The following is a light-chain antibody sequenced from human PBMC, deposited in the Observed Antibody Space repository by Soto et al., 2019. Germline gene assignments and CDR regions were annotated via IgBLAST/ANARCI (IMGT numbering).Light chain of an antibody. Sequence: DIQMTQSPSSLSASVGDRVTITRQASQDISNYLNWYQQKPGKAPKLLIYDASNLETGVPSRFSGSGSGTDFTFTISSLQPEAIATYYCQQYDNLLALTFGGGTKVEIK. CDR3: QQYDNLLALT. CDR2: DAS. CDR1: QDISNY. V-gene: IGKV1-33*01. J-gene: IGKJ4*01.